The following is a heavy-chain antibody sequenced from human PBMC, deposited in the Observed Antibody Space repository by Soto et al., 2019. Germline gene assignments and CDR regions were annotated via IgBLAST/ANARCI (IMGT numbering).Heavy chain of an antibody. CDR3: AHRQGYSGSSGAFDI. Sequence: QITLTESGPTLVKPTQTLTLTCTFSGFSLTTSGVGVGWIRQPPGKALEWLALIYWDDDKRYSPTPKRRLTITKDTSKNQVVLAMTNMDPVNTATYYCAHRQGYSGSSGAFDIWGQGTMVTGYS. V-gene: IGHV2-5*02. CDR2: IYWDDDK. J-gene: IGHJ3*02. D-gene: IGHD1-26*01. CDR1: GFSLTTSGVG.